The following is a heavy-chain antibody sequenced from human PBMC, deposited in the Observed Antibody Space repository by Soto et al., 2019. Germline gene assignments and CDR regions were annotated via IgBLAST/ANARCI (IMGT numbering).Heavy chain of an antibody. CDR1: GGSISSGGYY. V-gene: IGHV4-31*03. CDR2: IYYSGST. D-gene: IGHD3-10*01. CDR3: ARRRFTMVRGVIHYYYYYMDV. J-gene: IGHJ6*03. Sequence: QVQLQESGPGLVKPSQTLSLTCTVSGGSISSGGYYWSWIRQHPGKGLEWIGYIYYSGSTYYNPSRKSRVTISVDTSKNQFSLKLSSVTAADTAVYYCARRRFTMVRGVIHYYYYYMDVWGKGTTVTVSS.